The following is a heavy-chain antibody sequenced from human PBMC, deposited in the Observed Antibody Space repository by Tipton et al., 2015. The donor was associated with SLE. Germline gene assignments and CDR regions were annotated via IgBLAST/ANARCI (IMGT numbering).Heavy chain of an antibody. CDR1: GFTFSSYS. Sequence: SLRLSCAASGFTFSSYSMNWVRQAPGKGLEWVSSISSSSSYIYYADSVKGRFTISRDNAKNSLYLQMNSLRAEDTAVYYCARGLYYGSGSYNGNFDYWGQGTLVTVSS. CDR2: ISSSSSYI. D-gene: IGHD3-10*01. J-gene: IGHJ4*02. CDR3: ARGLYYGSGSYNGNFDY. V-gene: IGHV3-21*01.